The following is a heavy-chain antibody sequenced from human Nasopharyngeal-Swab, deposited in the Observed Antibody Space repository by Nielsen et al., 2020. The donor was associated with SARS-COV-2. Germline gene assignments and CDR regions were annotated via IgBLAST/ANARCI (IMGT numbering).Heavy chain of an antibody. CDR2: ISSSSSYI. CDR3: ARARHGVDYYMDV. CDR1: GFTFSSYS. J-gene: IGHJ6*03. Sequence: GESLQISCAASGFTFSSYSMNWDRQAPGKGLEWVSSISSSSSYIYYADSVKGRFTISRDNAKNSLYLQMNSLRAEDTAVYYWARARHGVDYYMDVWGKGTTVTVSS. D-gene: IGHD3-10*01. V-gene: IGHV3-21*01.